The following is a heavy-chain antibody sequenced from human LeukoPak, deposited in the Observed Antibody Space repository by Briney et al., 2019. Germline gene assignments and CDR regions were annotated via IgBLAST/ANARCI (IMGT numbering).Heavy chain of an antibody. CDR3: ARDVGATSSFDY. Sequence: PGGSLRLSCAASGFTFSSYAMHWVRQAPGKGLEWMAVISYDGSNKYYTDSVKGRFTISRDNSKNTLYLQMNSLRAEDTAVYYCARDVGATSSFDYWGQGTLVTVSS. V-gene: IGHV3-30-3*01. CDR1: GFTFSSYA. D-gene: IGHD1-26*01. CDR2: ISYDGSNK. J-gene: IGHJ4*02.